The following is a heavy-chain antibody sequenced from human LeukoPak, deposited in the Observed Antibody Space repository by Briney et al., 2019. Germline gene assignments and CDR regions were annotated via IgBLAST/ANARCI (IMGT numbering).Heavy chain of an antibody. J-gene: IGHJ3*02. CDR1: GFRFSDYF. CDR2: ISSSGTTI. V-gene: IGHV3-11*04. Sequence: GGSLRLSCAASGFRFSDYFMTWIRQAPGKGLESVSYISSSGTTIYYADSVKGRFTISRDNAKNSLYLQMNSLRAEDTAVYYCARSSPHCSSTSCYNDAFDIWGQGTMVTVSS. CDR3: ARSSPHCSSTSCYNDAFDI. D-gene: IGHD2-2*02.